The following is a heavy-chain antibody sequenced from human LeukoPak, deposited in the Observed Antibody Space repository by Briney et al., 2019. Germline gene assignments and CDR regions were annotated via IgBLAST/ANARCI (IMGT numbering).Heavy chain of an antibody. J-gene: IGHJ4*02. CDR3: ARVTVSSSEVIFDY. CDR2: IKQDGSEK. V-gene: IGHV3-7*02. CDR1: GFTFSSYW. D-gene: IGHD1-20*01. Sequence: PGGSLRLSCAASGFTFSSYWMSWVRQAPGKGLEWVANIKQDGSEKYYVDSVKGRFTISRDNAKNTLYLQMNSLRAEDTAVYYCARVTVSSSEVIFDYWGQGSLVTVSS.